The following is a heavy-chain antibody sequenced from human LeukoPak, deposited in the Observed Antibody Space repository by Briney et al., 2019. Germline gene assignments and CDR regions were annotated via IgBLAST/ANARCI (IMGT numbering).Heavy chain of an antibody. CDR1: GGSISNYY. CDR2: IYYSGST. Sequence: SETLSLTCTVSGGSISNYYWNWIRQPPGQGLEWIGHIYYSGSTNYNPSLKSRVTISVDTSKNQFSLKLSSVTAADTAVYYCARDLGIAARPDYWGQGTLVTVSS. J-gene: IGHJ4*02. CDR3: ARDLGIAARPDY. V-gene: IGHV4-59*12. D-gene: IGHD6-6*01.